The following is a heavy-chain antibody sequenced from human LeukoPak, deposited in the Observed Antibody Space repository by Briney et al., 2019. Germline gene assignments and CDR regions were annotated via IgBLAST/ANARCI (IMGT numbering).Heavy chain of an antibody. D-gene: IGHD5/OR15-5a*01. CDR2: ISGPGTST. V-gene: IGHV3-23*01. CDR1: GFTFSNYV. Sequence: LVGSLRHSCAASGFTFSNYVVSGVRQAPGKGLDWLSVISGPGTSTSYGNSVKGRFTISRDNSKNTVFLQMNSLRAEDTAVYYCARGGWVSSDAFDVWGQGTMVTVSS. CDR3: ARGGWVSSDAFDV. J-gene: IGHJ3*01.